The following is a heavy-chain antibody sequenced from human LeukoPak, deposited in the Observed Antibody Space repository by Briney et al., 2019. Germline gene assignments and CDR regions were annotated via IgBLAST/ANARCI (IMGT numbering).Heavy chain of an antibody. CDR3: ARDFSLQLFDY. CDR2: IWSDGSYK. J-gene: IGHJ4*02. Sequence: GGSLRLSCAASGFTFSSYGFHWVRQAPGKGLEWVAVIWSDGSYKYYADSVRGRFTISRDDSKNTLYLQMNSLRAEDTAVYYCARDFSLQLFDYWGQGTLVTVFS. V-gene: IGHV3-33*01. CDR1: GFTFSSYG. D-gene: IGHD5-24*01.